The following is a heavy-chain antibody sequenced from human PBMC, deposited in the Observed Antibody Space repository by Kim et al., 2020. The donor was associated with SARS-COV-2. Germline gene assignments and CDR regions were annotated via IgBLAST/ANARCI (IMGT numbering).Heavy chain of an antibody. Sequence: SETLSLTCTVSGGSIASRNHFWAWIRQPPGKGLDWMGIVDSGGNTYYNPSLKTQPTISIDTSKNQFSLELSAATAADTAIYYCARQTYVGRALDYWGQGALVIVSS. J-gene: IGHJ4*02. CDR1: GGSIASRNHF. CDR2: VDSGGNT. V-gene: IGHV4-39*01. D-gene: IGHD1-26*01. CDR3: ARQTYVGRALDY.